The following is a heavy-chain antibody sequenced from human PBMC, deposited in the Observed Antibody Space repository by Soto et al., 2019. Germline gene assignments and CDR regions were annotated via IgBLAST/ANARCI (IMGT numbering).Heavy chain of an antibody. J-gene: IGHJ5*01. CDR3: ARELVVPAADENNWFDS. Sequence: PSETLSLTCTVSGGSISSGDYYWSWLGQPPGKGLEWIGYIYYSGSTYYNPSLKSRVTISVDTSKNQFSLKLSSVTAADTAVYYCARELVVPAADENNWFDSWGQGTLVTVSS. CDR2: IYYSGST. D-gene: IGHD2-2*01. CDR1: GGSISSGDYY. V-gene: IGHV4-30-4*01.